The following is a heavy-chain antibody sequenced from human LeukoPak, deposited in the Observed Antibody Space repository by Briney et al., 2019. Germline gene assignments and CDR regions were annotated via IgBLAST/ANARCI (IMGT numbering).Heavy chain of an antibody. J-gene: IGHJ1*01. V-gene: IGHV4-34*01. D-gene: IGHD3-22*01. Sequence: PSETLSLTCAVYGGSFSDYYWSWIRQPPGKGLEWIGEINHSGSTNYNPSLKSRGTISGDTSKNQFSLKLSSGTAADTAVYYCAYSSGYQQNWGQGTLVTVSS. CDR3: AYSSGYQQN. CDR1: GGSFSDYY. CDR2: INHSGST.